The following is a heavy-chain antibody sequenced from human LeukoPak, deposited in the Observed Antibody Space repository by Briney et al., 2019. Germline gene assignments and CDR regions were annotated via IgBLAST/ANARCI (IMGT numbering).Heavy chain of an antibody. D-gene: IGHD3-10*01. CDR1: GGSISSSSYY. CDR2: IYYSGTT. Sequence: SETLSLTCTVSGGSISSSSYYWGWIRQPPGKGLEWIGSIYYSGTTYYSPSLKSRVTISLDTSKNQFSLKLSSVTAADTAVYYCAGTMVRGRGGFDYWGQGTLVTVSS. J-gene: IGHJ4*02. CDR3: AGTMVRGRGGFDY. V-gene: IGHV4-39*07.